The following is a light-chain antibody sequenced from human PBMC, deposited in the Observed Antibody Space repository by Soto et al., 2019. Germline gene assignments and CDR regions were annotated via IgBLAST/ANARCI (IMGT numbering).Light chain of an antibody. J-gene: IGKJ4*01. CDR3: KQFNSYPPLT. V-gene: IGKV1-13*02. CDR2: DAS. CDR1: QGISSA. Sequence: AIQLTQSPSSLSASVGDRVTITCRASQGISSALAWYQQKPGKAPKLLIYDASSLESGVPSRFSGSGSGTDFTLTISSLQPEDFATYYCKQFNSYPPLTVGGGTKVEIK.